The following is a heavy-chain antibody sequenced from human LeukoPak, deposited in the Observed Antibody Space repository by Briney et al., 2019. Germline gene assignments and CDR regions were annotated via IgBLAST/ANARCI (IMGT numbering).Heavy chain of an antibody. CDR1: GGSFSGYY. CDR3: AYRGGGLQH. CDR2: INHSGST. V-gene: IGHV4-34*01. Sequence: SETLSLTCAVYGGSFSGYYWSWIRQPLGKGLEWIGEINHSGSTNYNPSLKSRVTISVDTSKNQFSLKLSSVTAADTAVYYCAYRGGGLQHWGQGTLVTVSS. D-gene: IGHD2-15*01. J-gene: IGHJ1*01.